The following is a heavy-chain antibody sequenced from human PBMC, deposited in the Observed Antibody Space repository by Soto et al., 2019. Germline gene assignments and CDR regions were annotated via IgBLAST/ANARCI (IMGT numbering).Heavy chain of an antibody. CDR3: AKDQASGQGSFDS. V-gene: IGHV3-30*18. CDR2: ISYDGSNQ. J-gene: IGHJ4*02. CDR1: GFTFNIYG. Sequence: GGSLRLSCAASGFTFNIYGMHWVRQAPDKGLKWVALISYDGSNQYYADSVKGRFTISRDNSKNTLFLQMNSLRADDTAVYYCAKDQASGQGSFDSWGQGTLVTVSS.